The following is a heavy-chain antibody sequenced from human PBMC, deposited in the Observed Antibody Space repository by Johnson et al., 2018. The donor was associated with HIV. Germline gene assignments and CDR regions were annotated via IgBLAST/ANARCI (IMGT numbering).Heavy chain of an antibody. CDR3: ARDVGLWFGELRSGDAFDI. D-gene: IGHD3-10*01. CDR2: INWNGGST. Sequence: VQLVESGGGVVRPGGSLRLSCAASGFTFDDYGVSWVRQAPGKGLEWVSGINWNGGSTGYADSVKGRFTISRDNAKKSLYLQMKSLRDEDTALYYCARDVGLWFGELRSGDAFDICGQGTMVTVSS. J-gene: IGHJ3*02. CDR1: GFTFDDYG. V-gene: IGHV3-20*04.